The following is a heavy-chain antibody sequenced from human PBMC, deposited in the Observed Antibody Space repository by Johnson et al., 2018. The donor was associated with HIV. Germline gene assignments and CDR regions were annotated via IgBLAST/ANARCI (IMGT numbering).Heavy chain of an antibody. J-gene: IGHJ3*02. V-gene: IGHV3-30-3*01. CDR1: GFTFSSYA. CDR2: ISYDGRNK. CDR3: ARLEELLRAFDI. D-gene: IGHD1-26*01. Sequence: QVQLVESGGGVVQPGRSLRLSCAASGFTFSSYAMHWVRQAPGKGLEWVAVISYDGRNKYYADSVKGRFTISRDNSKNTLYLQMNSLRAEDTAVYYCARLEELLRAFDIWGQGTMVTVSS.